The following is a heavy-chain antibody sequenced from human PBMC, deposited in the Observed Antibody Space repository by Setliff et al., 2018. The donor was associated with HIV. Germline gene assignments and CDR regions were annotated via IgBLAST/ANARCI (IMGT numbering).Heavy chain of an antibody. Sequence: ASVKVSCKAFGYTFSTNAIHWVRQAPGQRLEWMGYINAGDDNTRYSEKFQGRVTITRDTSANTAYMELSSLRSEDTAVYYCASVEMATISAFDIWGQGTMVTVSS. CDR3: ASVEMATISAFDI. D-gene: IGHD5-12*01. V-gene: IGHV1-3*01. CDR2: INAGDDNT. CDR1: GYTFSTNA. J-gene: IGHJ3*02.